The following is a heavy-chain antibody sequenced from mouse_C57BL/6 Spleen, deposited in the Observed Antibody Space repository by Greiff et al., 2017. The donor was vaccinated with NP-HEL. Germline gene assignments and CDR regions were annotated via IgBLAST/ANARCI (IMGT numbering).Heavy chain of an antibody. V-gene: IGHV1-22*01. CDR2: INPNNGGT. CDR1: GYTFTDYN. CDR3: ANELPGFAY. J-gene: IGHJ3*01. Sequence: VQLQQSGPELVKPGASVKMSCKASGYTFTDYNMHWVKQSPGKGLEWIGYINPNNGGTSYTQKFKGKATLTVNKSSSTAYMELRSLTSEDSAVYYCANELPGFAYWGQGTLVTVSA. D-gene: IGHD1-1*01.